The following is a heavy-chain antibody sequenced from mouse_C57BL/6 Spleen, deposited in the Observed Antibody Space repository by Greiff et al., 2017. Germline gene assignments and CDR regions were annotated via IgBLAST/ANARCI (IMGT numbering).Heavy chain of an antibody. CDR3: ARATGRYYYAMDY. Sequence: EVKVEESGGGLVKPGGSLKLSCAASGFTFSDYGMHWVRQAPEKGLEWVAYISSGSSTIYYADTVKGRFTISRDNAKNTLFLQMTSLRSEDTAMYYCARATGRYYYAMDYWGQGTSVTVSS. J-gene: IGHJ4*01. V-gene: IGHV5-17*01. CDR1: GFTFSDYG. CDR2: ISSGSSTI. D-gene: IGHD4-1*01.